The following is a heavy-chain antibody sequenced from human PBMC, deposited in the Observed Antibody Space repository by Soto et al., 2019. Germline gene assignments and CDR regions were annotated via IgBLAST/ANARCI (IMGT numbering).Heavy chain of an antibody. CDR2: ISYDGSNK. CDR3: AKGLGDIVVVVDATDSHFDY. Sequence: QVQLVESGGGVVQPGRSLRLSCAASGFTFSSYGMHWVRQAPGKGLEWVAVISYDGSNKYYADSVKGRFTISRDNSRNTLYLQMNSLRAEDTAVYYCAKGLGDIVVVVDATDSHFDYWGQGTLVTVSS. CDR1: GFTFSSYG. V-gene: IGHV3-30*18. J-gene: IGHJ4*02. D-gene: IGHD2-15*01.